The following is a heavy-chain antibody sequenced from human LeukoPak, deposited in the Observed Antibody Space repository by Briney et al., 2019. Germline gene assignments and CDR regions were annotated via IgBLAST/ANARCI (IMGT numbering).Heavy chain of an antibody. CDR1: GFNFGIYG. V-gene: IGHV3-30*02. D-gene: IGHD6-6*01. J-gene: IGHJ4*02. CDR3: AKSEYSSSSARLGRDGY. CDR2: MWDDGTNE. Sequence: GGSLRLSCTASGFNFGIYGMHWVRQAPGKGLEWVAVMWDDGTNEYYVESVKGRFTISRDNGKRTLYLQMNSLRAEDTAVYYCAKSEYSSSSARLGRDGYWGQGTLVTVSS.